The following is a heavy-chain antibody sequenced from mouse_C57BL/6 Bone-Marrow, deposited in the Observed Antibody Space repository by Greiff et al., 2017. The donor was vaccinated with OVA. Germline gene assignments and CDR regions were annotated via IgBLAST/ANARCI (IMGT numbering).Heavy chain of an antibody. D-gene: IGHD1-1*01. CDR2: IHPNSGST. Sequence: QVQLQQPGAELVKPGASVKLSCKASGYTFTSYWMHWVKLRPGQGLEWIGMIHPNSGSTNYNEKFKSKATLTVDKSSSTAYMQLSSLTSEDSAVYYCARGNGYYGSSPFAYWGQGTLVTVSA. CDR1: GYTFTSYW. V-gene: IGHV1-64*01. J-gene: IGHJ3*01. CDR3: ARGNGYYGSSPFAY.